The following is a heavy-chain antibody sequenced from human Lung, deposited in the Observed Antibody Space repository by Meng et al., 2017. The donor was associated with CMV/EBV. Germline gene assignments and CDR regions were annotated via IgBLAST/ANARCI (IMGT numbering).Heavy chain of an antibody. J-gene: IGHJ4*02. CDR1: GFTFSSYG. V-gene: IGHV3-30*02. CDR2: IRYDGSNK. D-gene: IGHD6-6*01. Sequence: SLKISXAASGFTFSSYGMHWVRQAPGKGLEWVAFIRYDGSNKYYADSVKGRFTISRDNSKNTLYLQMNSLRAEDTAVYYCAKDRIAARRGYFDYWGQGTLATVSS. CDR3: AKDRIAARRGYFDY.